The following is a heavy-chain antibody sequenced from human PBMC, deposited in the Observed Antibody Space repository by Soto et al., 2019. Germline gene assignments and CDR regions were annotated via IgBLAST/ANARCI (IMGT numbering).Heavy chain of an antibody. D-gene: IGHD6-19*01. CDR3: ASNSGPGGDYYYGMDV. CDR2: INPGIGKA. CDR1: GYTFTSYA. V-gene: IGHV1-3*01. J-gene: IGHJ6*02. Sequence: ASVKVSCKASGYTFTSYAMHWVRQAPGQRLEWMGGINPGIGKAKYSQKFQGRVTITTDTSTSTAYMELSSLRSEDTAVYYCASNSGPGGDYYYGMDVWGQGTTVTVSS.